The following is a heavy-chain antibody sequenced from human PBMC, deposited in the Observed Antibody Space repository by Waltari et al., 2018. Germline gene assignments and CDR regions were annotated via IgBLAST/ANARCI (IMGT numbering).Heavy chain of an antibody. Sequence: EVQLLESGGGWVQPGGSLRLSCAASGFSFSSYVMSWVRQAAGKGLEWVSGISAGGSTTYSADSGKGRFTISRDNSRNTVCLQMNSLRADDTAVYYCAAWGAWGADNYWGQGTLVTVSS. J-gene: IGHJ4*02. CDR3: AAWGAWGADNY. CDR2: ISAGGSTT. V-gene: IGHV3-23*01. D-gene: IGHD3-16*01. CDR1: GFSFSSYV.